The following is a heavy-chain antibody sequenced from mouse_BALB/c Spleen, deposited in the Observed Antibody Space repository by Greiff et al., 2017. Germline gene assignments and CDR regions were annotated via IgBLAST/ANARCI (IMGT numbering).Heavy chain of an antibody. D-gene: IGHD2-4*01. CDR1: GYTFTDYN. V-gene: IGHV1S29*02. CDR3: ARGVDYEGYAMDY. J-gene: IGHJ4*01. Sequence: EVQLQQSGPELVKPGASVKISCKASGYTFTDYNMHWVKQSHGKSLEWIGYIYPYNGGTGYNQKFKSKATLTVDNSSSTAYMELRSLTSEDSAVYYCARGVDYEGYAMDYWGQGTSVTVSS. CDR2: IYPYNGGT.